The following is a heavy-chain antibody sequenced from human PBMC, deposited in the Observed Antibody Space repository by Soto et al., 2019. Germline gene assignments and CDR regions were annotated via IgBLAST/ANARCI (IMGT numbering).Heavy chain of an antibody. Sequence: GGSLRLSCAASGFTFSSYGMHWVRQAPGKGLEWVAVIWYDGSNKYYADSVKGRFTISRDNSKNTLYLQMNSLRAEDTAVYYCARGGSGYSAKNLWNPMDVWGQGTTVTVSS. D-gene: IGHD5-18*01. J-gene: IGHJ6*02. V-gene: IGHV3-33*01. CDR1: GFTFSSYG. CDR2: IWYDGSNK. CDR3: ARGGSGYSAKNLWNPMDV.